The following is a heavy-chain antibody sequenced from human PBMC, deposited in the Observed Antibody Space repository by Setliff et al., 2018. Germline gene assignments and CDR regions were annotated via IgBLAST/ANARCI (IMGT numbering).Heavy chain of an antibody. J-gene: IGHJ3*02. CDR2: IIPIFGTA. CDR3: ARDPRGYSGFDRFRGAFNI. V-gene: IGHV1-69*13. Sequence: ASVKVSCKASGGTFSSYAISWVRQAPGQGLEWMGGIIPIFGTANYAQKFQGRVTITADESTSTAYMELRGRRSDDTAVYYCARDPRGYSGFDRFRGAFNIWGQGTMVTVSS. D-gene: IGHD5-12*01. CDR1: GGTFSSYA.